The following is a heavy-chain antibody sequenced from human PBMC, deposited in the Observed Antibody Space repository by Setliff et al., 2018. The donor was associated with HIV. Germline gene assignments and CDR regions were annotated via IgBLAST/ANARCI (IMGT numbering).Heavy chain of an antibody. CDR3: ARDDHYYDSGSYYSDWYFDL. Sequence: SVKVSCKASGYTFTSYVIHWVRQAPGQRLEWMGVIIPIFGSTKYAQKFQGRVTITADESTSTADMELSSLRSEDTAVYYCARDDHYYDSGSYYSDWYFDLWGRGTLVTVS. J-gene: IGHJ2*01. CDR2: IIPIFGST. D-gene: IGHD3-10*01. V-gene: IGHV1-69*13. CDR1: GYTFTSYV.